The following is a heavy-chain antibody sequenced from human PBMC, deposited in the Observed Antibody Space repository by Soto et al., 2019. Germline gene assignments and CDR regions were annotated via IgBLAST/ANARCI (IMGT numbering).Heavy chain of an antibody. J-gene: IGHJ4*02. CDR3: ARDRKQQLAPFDY. CDR2: IKQDGSEK. Sequence: GGSLRLSCAASGFTFSSYWMSWVRQAPGKGLEWVANIKQDGSEKYYVDSVKGRFTISRDNAKNSLYLQMNSLRAEDTAVYYCARDRKQQLAPFDYWGQGTLVTVSS. CDR1: GFTFSSYW. D-gene: IGHD6-13*01. V-gene: IGHV3-7*01.